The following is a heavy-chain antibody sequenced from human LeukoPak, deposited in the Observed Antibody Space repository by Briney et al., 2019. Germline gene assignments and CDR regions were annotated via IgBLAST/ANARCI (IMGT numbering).Heavy chain of an antibody. J-gene: IGHJ5*02. Sequence: SETLSLTCTVSGGSISSYHWTWIRQPPGKGLEWMGYVYYSGCTNYNPSLKSRVTIPIDTSKNQFSLKLSSVTAADTAVYYCARGTTYYYGSGSSGLDPWGQGTLVTVSS. CDR1: GGSISSYH. V-gene: IGHV4-59*01. D-gene: IGHD3-10*01. CDR2: VYYSGCT. CDR3: ARGTTYYYGSGSSGLDP.